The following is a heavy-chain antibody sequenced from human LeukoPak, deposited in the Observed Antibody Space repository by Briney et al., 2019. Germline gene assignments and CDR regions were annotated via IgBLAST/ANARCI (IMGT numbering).Heavy chain of an antibody. CDR1: GGTFSSYA. V-gene: IGHV1-69*04. Sequence: GASVKVSCKASGGTFSSYAISWVRQAPGQGLEWMGRIIPILGIANYAQKFQGRVTITADKSTSTAYMELSSLRSEDTAVYYCARDRVGATSDHYYYYGMDVWGQGTTVTVSS. CDR2: IIPILGIA. CDR3: ARDRVGATSDHYYYYGMDV. J-gene: IGHJ6*02. D-gene: IGHD1-26*01.